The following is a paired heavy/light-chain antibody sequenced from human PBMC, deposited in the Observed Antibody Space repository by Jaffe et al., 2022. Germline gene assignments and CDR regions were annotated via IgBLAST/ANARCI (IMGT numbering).Light chain of an antibody. CDR3: QQKFT. V-gene: IGKV3-20*01. CDR1: QSFSSAY. CDR2: GAS. Sequence: EIVLTQSPGTLSLSPGERATLSCRASQSFSSAYLSWYQQKPGQAPRLLIYGASSRATGIPDRFSGSGSGTDFTLTISRLEPEDFAVYYCQQKFTFGPGTKVDIK. J-gene: IGKJ3*01.
Heavy chain of an antibody. J-gene: IGHJ4*02. CDR1: GFTFSTYE. CDR3: ARVGYGSGNYYSDY. D-gene: IGHD3-10*01. V-gene: IGHV3-48*03. CDR2: INTIGGAT. Sequence: EVQLVESGGGLVQPGGSLRLSCAASGFTFSTYEMNWVRQAPGKGLEWVSYINTIGGATYYADSVKGRFTISRDNSKNSLYLQMNSLRAEDTAVYYCARVGYGSGNYYSDYWGQGALVTVSS.